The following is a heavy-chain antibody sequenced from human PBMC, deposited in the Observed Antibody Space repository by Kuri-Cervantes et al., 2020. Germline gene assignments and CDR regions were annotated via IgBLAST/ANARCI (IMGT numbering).Heavy chain of an antibody. CDR2: ISSSGSTI. CDR1: GFTFSDYY. Sequence: SCAGSGFTFSDYYVGWIRQAPGQGLEWVSYISSSGSTIYYADSVKGRFTISRDNAKNSLYLQMNSLRAEDTDVYYCARGGAGVVYAHAFDYWGQGTLVTVSS. D-gene: IGHD2-8*02. J-gene: IGHJ4*02. V-gene: IGHV3-11*01. CDR3: ARGGAGVVYAHAFDY.